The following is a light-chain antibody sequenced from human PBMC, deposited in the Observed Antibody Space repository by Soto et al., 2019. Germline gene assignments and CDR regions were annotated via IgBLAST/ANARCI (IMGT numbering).Light chain of an antibody. V-gene: IGKV3-20*01. CDR1: QTVSSNY. J-gene: IGKJ1*01. CDR3: QQYEGSPMT. Sequence: EIVLTQSPGTLSLSPGERATLSCRASQTVSSNYLAWYQQKPGQAPRLLIYGASSRATGIPDRFSGSGSGTDFTLTISKLEPEDFAVYSCQQYEGSPMTFGQGTKVEIK. CDR2: GAS.